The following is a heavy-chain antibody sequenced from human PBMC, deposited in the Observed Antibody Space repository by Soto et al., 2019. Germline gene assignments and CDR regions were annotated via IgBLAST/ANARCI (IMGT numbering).Heavy chain of an antibody. V-gene: IGHV4-39*01. CDR2: IYYSGSP. Sequence: SETLSLTSRVSGGYIRSSSDYWCWIRQPPGKGLEWIWYIYYSGSPYYNPSLKSRVTISVDTSKNQFSLKLSSVTAADTAVYYCAVPAASVAGASGSYYYYGMDVWGHGTTVTVS. J-gene: IGHJ6*02. CDR3: AVPAASVAGASGSYYYYGMDV. D-gene: IGHD6-19*01. CDR1: GGYIRSSSDY.